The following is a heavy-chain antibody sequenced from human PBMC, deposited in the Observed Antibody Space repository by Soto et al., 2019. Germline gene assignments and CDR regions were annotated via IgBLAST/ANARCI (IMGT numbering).Heavy chain of an antibody. D-gene: IGHD3-22*01. CDR2: IYHSGST. CDR1: GGSISSGGYS. V-gene: IGHV4-30-2*01. CDR3: ARFGDYDSSVLD. Sequence: PSETLSLTCAVSGGSISSGGYSWSWIRQPPGKGLEWIGYIYHSGSTYYNPSLQSRLTISVDRSKSQFSLQLSSVTAADTAVYYCARFGDYDSSVLDWGQGTLVTVSS. J-gene: IGHJ1*01.